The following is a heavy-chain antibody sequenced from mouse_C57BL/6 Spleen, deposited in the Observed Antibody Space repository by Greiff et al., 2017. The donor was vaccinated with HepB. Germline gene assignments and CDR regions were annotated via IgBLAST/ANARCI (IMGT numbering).Heavy chain of an antibody. Sequence: QVQLQQSGAELVKPGASVKISCKASGYAFSSYWMNWVKQRPGKGLEWIGQIYPGDGATNYNGKFKGKATLTADKSSSTAYMQLSSLTSEDSAVYFCARSGYSNRFAYWGQGTLVTVSA. CDR1: GYAFSSYW. J-gene: IGHJ3*01. CDR2: IYPGDGAT. D-gene: IGHD2-5*01. CDR3: ARSGYSNRFAY. V-gene: IGHV1-80*01.